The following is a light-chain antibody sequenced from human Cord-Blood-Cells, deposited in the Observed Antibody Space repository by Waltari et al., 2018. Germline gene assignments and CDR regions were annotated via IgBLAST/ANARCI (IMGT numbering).Light chain of an antibody. J-gene: IGKJ2*01. CDR1: QSLSSW. V-gene: IGKV1-5*03. Sequence: DIQMTQSPSTLSASVGDRVTITCRASQSLSSWLAWYQQQPGKAPKLLIYKASSLESGVPSRFSGSGSGTECTLTISSLQPDDFATYYCQQYNSYSYTFGQGTKLEIK. CDR3: QQYNSYSYT. CDR2: KAS.